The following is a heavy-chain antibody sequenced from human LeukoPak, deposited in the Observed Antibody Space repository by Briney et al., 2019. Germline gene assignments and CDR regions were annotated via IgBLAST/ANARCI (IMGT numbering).Heavy chain of an antibody. J-gene: IGHJ4*02. Sequence: GGSLRLSCTASGFTFSRYYMSWIRQAPGKGLERVSYISTNSVYTSYADSLKGRFTISRDNAKNSLYLQINSLRAEDTAVYYCARDLSSRESLFDYWGQGTLVTVSS. CDR1: GFTFSRYY. D-gene: IGHD6-19*01. V-gene: IGHV3-11*06. CDR3: ARDLSSRESLFDY. CDR2: ISTNSVYT.